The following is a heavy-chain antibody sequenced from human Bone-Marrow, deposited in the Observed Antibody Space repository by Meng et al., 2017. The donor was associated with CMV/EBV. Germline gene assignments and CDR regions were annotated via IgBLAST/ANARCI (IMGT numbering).Heavy chain of an antibody. CDR2: IYYSCST. D-gene: IGHD2/OR15-2a*01. CDR1: GDSISTYY. CDR3: ARASGYYINAFDL. J-gene: IGHJ3*01. V-gene: IGHV4-59*01. Sequence: SETLSLTCTVSGDSISTYYWSWIRQPPGKGLEWIAYIYYSCSTNYSPSLKSRVTISVDTSKNLFSLKLSSVTASDTAVYYCARASGYYINAFDLWGQGIMVTVSS.